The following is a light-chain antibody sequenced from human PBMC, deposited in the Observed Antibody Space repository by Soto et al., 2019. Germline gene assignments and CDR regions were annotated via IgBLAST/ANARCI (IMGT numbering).Light chain of an antibody. CDR2: SNN. CDR1: SSNIGSNY. CDR3: AAWDDSLSGWV. J-gene: IGLJ3*02. V-gene: IGLV1-47*02. Sequence: QSALTQPPSASGTPGQRVAISCSGRSSNIGSNYVYWYQHLPGTAPKLLIYSNNERPSGVPDRFSGSKSGTSASLAISGLRSEDEADYYCAAWDDSLSGWVFGGGTKLTVL.